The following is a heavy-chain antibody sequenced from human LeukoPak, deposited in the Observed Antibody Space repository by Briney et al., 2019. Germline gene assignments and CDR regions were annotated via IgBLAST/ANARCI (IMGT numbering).Heavy chain of an antibody. CDR2: INPNSGGT. V-gene: IGHV1/OR15-1*01. Sequence: ASVKVSCKASGYIFTDYYMHWVRQAPGQELGWMGRINPNSGGTNYAQKFQGRVTMTRDTSISTAYTELSSLRSEDTATYYCARAGIPGYCTNVTCSNWLDPWGQGTLVTVSS. D-gene: IGHD2-8*01. CDR1: GYIFTDYY. CDR3: ARAGIPGYCTNVTCSNWLDP. J-gene: IGHJ5*02.